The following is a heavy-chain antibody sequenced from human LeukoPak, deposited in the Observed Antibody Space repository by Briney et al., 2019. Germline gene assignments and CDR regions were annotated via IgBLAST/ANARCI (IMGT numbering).Heavy chain of an antibody. V-gene: IGHV3-21*01. D-gene: IGHD2-2*01. CDR1: GFSFNYYD. CDR3: ARADCSSSTCYLRRSWFDP. CDR2: ISPKSDFI. Sequence: PGGSLRLSCAGSGFSFNYYDMNWVRQAPGKGLEWVSSISPKSDFIYYSDSVRRRFTISRDNAENSLYLQMNSLRAEDTAVYYCARADCSSSTCYLRRSWFDPWGQGTLVTVSS. J-gene: IGHJ5*02.